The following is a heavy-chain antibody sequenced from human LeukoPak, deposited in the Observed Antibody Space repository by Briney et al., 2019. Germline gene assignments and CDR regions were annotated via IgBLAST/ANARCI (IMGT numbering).Heavy chain of an antibody. CDR3: AKRGVVIRVILVGFHKEAYYFDS. Sequence: PEGSLRLSCAASGFTFSSYWMSWVRQAPGKGLEWVAGISDSGGRTNYADSVKGRFTISRDNPKNTLYLQMNSLRAEDTAVYFCAKRGVVIRVILVGFHKEAYYFDSWGQGALVTVSS. V-gene: IGHV3-23*01. D-gene: IGHD3-22*01. CDR1: GFTFSSYW. CDR2: ISDSGGRT. J-gene: IGHJ4*02.